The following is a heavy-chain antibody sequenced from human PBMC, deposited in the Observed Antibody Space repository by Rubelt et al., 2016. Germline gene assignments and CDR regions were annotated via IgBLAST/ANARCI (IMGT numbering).Heavy chain of an antibody. V-gene: IGHV1-18*01. Sequence: QVQLVQSGAEVKKPGASVKVSCKASGYPFTTYGISWVRQAPGPGLEWLGWIRTYNGTTNYAQKLQGRVTMTIDTAASTAYMELRSLRSDDTAMYFCARGYCSSANCLFNWFDPWGQGTLVTVSS. CDR2: IRTYNGTT. CDR1: GYPFTTYG. J-gene: IGHJ5*02. CDR3: ARGYCSSANCLFNWFDP. D-gene: IGHD2-2*01.